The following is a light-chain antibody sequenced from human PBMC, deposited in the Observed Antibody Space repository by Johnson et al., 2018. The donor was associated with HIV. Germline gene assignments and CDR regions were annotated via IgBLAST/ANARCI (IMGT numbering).Light chain of an antibody. V-gene: IGLV1-51*02. CDR1: SSKIGNNY. J-gene: IGLJ1*01. CDR3: GTWDSSLTVGV. CDR2: EDN. Sequence: QSVLTQPPSVSAAPGQKVTISCSGSSSKIGNNYVSWYQQLPGTAPKLLIYEDNKRPSGIPDRFSGSKSGTSAALDIAGLQTGDEADYYCGTWDSSLTVGVFGSGTKVTVL.